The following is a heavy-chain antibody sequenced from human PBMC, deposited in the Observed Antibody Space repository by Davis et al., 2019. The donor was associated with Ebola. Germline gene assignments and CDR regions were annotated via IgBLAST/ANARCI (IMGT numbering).Heavy chain of an antibody. D-gene: IGHD3-22*01. CDR3: ARGPRDYYDSSGLDY. CDR2: IYYSGST. Sequence: MPSETLSLTCTVSGGSISSNYWSWIRQPPGKGLEWIGYIYYSGSTKYNPSLKSRVTISVDTSKNQFSLKLSSVTAADTAVYYCARGPRDYYDSSGLDYWGQGTLVTVSS. V-gene: IGHV4-59*01. J-gene: IGHJ4*02. CDR1: GGSISSNY.